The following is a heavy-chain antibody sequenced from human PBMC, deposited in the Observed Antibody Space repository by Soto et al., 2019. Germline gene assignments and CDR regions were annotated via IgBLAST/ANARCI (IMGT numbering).Heavy chain of an antibody. V-gene: IGHV2-5*02. CDR2: ICWGDDK. J-gene: IGHJ5*02. CDR1: GFSLSTSGVG. CDR3: AAHGSGTYYNPLYNWFDP. D-gene: IGHD3-10*01. Sequence: QITLQEAGPTLVKPTQTLTLTCTFSGFSLSTSGVGVGWIRQPPGKALEWLALICWGDDKRYNPSLKNRLSISEDTAQKQVVLTMTNMDAEDTGTYYCAAHGSGTYYNPLYNWFDPWGPGTLVTVSS.